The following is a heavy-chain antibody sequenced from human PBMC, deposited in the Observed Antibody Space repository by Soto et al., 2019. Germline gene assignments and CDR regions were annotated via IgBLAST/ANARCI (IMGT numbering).Heavy chain of an antibody. CDR2: IWYDGSNK. D-gene: IGHD4-17*01. CDR3: ARATTVVINHDAFDI. CDR1: GFTFSSYG. V-gene: IGHV3-33*01. J-gene: IGHJ3*02. Sequence: GGSLRLSCAASGFTFSSYGMHWVRQAPGKGLEWVAVIWYDGSNKYYADSVKGRFTISRDNSKNTLYLQMSSLRAEDTAVYYCARATTVVINHDAFDIWGQGTMVTVSS.